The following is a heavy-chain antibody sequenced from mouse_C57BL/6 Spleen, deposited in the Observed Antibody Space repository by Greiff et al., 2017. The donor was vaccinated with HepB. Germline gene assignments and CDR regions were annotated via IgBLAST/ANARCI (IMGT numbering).Heavy chain of an antibody. J-gene: IGHJ3*01. D-gene: IGHD2-5*01. CDR2: IDPSDSYT. CDR3: ARTAYYSNSPFAY. V-gene: IGHV1-50*01. Sequence: QVQLQQPGAELVKPGASVKLSCKASGYTFTSYWMQWVKQRPGQGLEWIGEIDPSDSYTNYNQKFKGKATLTVDTSSSTAYMQLSSLTSEDSAVYYCARTAYYSNSPFAYWGQGTLVTVSA. CDR1: GYTFTSYW.